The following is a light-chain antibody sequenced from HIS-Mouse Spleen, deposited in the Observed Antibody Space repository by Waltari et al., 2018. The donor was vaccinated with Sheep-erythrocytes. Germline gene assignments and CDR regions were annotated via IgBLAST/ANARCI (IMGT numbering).Light chain of an antibody. J-gene: IGLJ1*01. Sequence: SSELTQDPAVSVALGQTVRITCQGDSLGSYYESWYQQKPGQAPGLVIYGKNNRPSGIPDRFSGSSSGNTASLTITGAQAEDEADYYCNSRDSSGNHYVFGTGTKVTVL. CDR1: SLGSYY. CDR2: GKN. CDR3: NSRDSSGNHYV. V-gene: IGLV3-19*01.